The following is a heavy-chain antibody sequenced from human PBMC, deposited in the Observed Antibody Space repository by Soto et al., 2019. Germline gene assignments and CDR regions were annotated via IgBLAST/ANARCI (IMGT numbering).Heavy chain of an antibody. V-gene: IGHV4-30-2*01. J-gene: IGHJ6*02. Sequence: QLQLQESGSGLVKPSQTLSLICAVSGGSISSGGYSWSWIRQPPGQGLEWIGYIYHSGSTYYNPSLQSPVCISVDRYKNQFSLKLRSVTAADTAVYYCARARGRFLGIHGMDVWGQGTTVTVSS. CDR2: IYHSGST. CDR1: GGSISSGGYS. D-gene: IGHD3-3*01. CDR3: ARARGRFLGIHGMDV.